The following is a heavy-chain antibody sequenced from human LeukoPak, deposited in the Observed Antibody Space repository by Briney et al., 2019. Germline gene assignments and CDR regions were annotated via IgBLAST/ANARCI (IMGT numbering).Heavy chain of an antibody. Sequence: GGSLRLSCAASGFTFSSYAMHWVRQAPGRGLEWVAVISYDGSNKYYADSVKGRFTISRDNSKNTLYLQMNSLRAGDTAVYYCARGTTVARDDYWGQGTLVTVSS. CDR1: GFTFSSYA. CDR3: ARGTTVARDDY. J-gene: IGHJ4*02. CDR2: ISYDGSNK. D-gene: IGHD4-23*01. V-gene: IGHV3-30*04.